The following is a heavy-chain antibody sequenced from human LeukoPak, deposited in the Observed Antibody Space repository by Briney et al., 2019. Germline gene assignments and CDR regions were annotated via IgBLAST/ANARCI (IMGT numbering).Heavy chain of an antibody. V-gene: IGHV1-8*03. CDR3: ARGLGSFGLVPGADY. J-gene: IGHJ4*02. CDR1: GYTFTNYD. CDR2: MNPNSGNT. D-gene: IGHD3-10*01. Sequence: GASVKVSCKASGYTFTNYDINWVRQATGQGLEWMGWMNPNSGNTGYAQKVQGRVTFTRDTSISTAYMELSSLRSEDTAVYYCARGLGSFGLVPGADYWGQGTLVTVSS.